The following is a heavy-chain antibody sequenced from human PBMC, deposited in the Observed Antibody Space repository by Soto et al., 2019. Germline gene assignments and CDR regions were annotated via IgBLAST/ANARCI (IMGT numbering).Heavy chain of an antibody. J-gene: IGHJ4*02. Sequence: EVQLVESGGGLIQPGGSLRLSCAASRFTVSSNYMSWVRQAPGKGLEWVSVIYSGGSTYYADSVKGRFTISRDNSKNTLYLQMNSLRAEDTAVYCCARNYYDSGGGFDYWGRGTLVTVSS. CDR1: RFTVSSNY. CDR2: IYSGGST. V-gene: IGHV3-53*01. CDR3: ARNYYDSGGGFDY. D-gene: IGHD3-22*01.